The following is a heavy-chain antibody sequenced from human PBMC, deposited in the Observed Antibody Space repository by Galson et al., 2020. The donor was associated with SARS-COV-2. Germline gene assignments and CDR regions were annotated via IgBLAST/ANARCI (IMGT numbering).Heavy chain of an antibody. CDR3: ACDPSYYDSTAYNY. V-gene: IGHV1-69*13. Sequence: SVKVSCKASGGNFINYAISWVRQAPGQGLEWMGSVIVIFGTPNYARNFQGRVTITADESTTTAHMELSSLRSDDTAVYYCACDPSYYDSTAYNYWGQGTPVTVSS. J-gene: IGHJ4*02. D-gene: IGHD3-22*01. CDR1: GGNFINYA. CDR2: VIVIFGTP.